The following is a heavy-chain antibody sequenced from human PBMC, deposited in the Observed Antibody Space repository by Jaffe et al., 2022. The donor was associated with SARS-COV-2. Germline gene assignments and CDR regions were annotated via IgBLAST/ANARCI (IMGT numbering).Heavy chain of an antibody. D-gene: IGHD6-19*01. Sequence: QVQLQQWGTGLLKPSETLSLTCAVYGASFTAYDWSWIRQPPGKGLEWIGEVNHSGSTNYNPSLKTRVTISLDTSKNQFSLKLTSVTAADTAVYYCARGVSTVALTTNHLLNYWGQGTLVTVSS. CDR2: VNHSGST. CDR3: ARGVSTVALTTNHLLNY. CDR1: GASFTAYD. V-gene: IGHV4-34*01. J-gene: IGHJ4*02.